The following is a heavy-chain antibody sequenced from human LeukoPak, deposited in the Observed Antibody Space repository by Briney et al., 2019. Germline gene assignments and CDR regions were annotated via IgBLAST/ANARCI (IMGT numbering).Heavy chain of an antibody. D-gene: IGHD3-16*01. CDR1: GFTLSGSS. Sequence: GGSLKLSCAASGFTLSGSSMHWVRQASGKGLEWVGYIRGKAHNYATAYAASVKGRFTISRDDSKNTAYLQINSLNTEDTAVYYCTRQEDVIDYWRQGTLVTVSS. J-gene: IGHJ4*02. CDR2: IRGKAHNYAT. V-gene: IGHV3-73*01. CDR3: TRQEDVIDY.